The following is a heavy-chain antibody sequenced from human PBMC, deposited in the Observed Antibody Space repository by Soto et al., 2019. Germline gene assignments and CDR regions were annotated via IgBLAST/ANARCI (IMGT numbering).Heavy chain of an antibody. Sequence: SETLSLTCTVAAVSISNVGYSGSWIRQPPGKGLEWVGYIYHTGITFYTPSLKSRVAMSVDTSKDHFSLKLSSVTAADTAVYFCASFWSGYYGSFWGSRTLVTVA. V-gene: IGHV4-30-2*01. J-gene: IGHJ4*02. CDR3: ASFWSGYYGSF. D-gene: IGHD3-3*01. CDR2: IYHTGIT. CDR1: AVSISNVGYS.